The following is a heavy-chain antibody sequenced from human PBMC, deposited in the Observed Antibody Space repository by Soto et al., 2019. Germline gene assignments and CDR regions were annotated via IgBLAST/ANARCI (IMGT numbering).Heavy chain of an antibody. CDR3: AHRRVYCSGGSCYSSWFDP. D-gene: IGHD2-15*01. CDR2: IYWDDDK. Sequence: QITLKESGPTLVKPTQTLTLTCTFSGFSLSTSGEGVGWIRQPPGKALEWLALIYWDDDKRYSPSLKSRLTVTKDTTKNQVVRTMTNMDPVNTATYYCAHRRVYCSGGSCYSSWFDPWGQGTLVTVSS. V-gene: IGHV2-5*02. J-gene: IGHJ5*02. CDR1: GFSLSTSGEG.